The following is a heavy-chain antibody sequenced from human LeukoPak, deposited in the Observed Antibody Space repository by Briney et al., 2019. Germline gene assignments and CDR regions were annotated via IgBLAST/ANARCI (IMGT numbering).Heavy chain of an antibody. CDR3: AREHYGSGSYPDY. V-gene: IGHV4-34*01. CDR2: VNHSGTT. Sequence: PSETLSLTCAVYGGSFSGYYWTWIRQPPGKGLEWIGEVNHSGTTYYNPSLKSRVTISVDTSKNQFSLKLSSVTAADTAVYYCAREHYGSGSYPDYWGQGTLVTVSS. D-gene: IGHD3-10*01. J-gene: IGHJ4*02. CDR1: GGSFSGYY.